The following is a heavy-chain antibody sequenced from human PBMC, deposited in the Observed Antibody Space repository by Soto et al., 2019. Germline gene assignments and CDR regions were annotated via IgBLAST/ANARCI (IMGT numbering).Heavy chain of an antibody. D-gene: IGHD4-17*01. CDR3: AKGYGDPIYYYYYGMDV. J-gene: IGHJ6*02. Sequence: PWGSLRLSCAASGFTFSSYGMHWVRQAPGKGLEWVAVISYDGSNKYYADSVKGRFTISRDNSKNTLYLQMNSLRAEDTAVYYCAKGYGDPIYYYYYGMDVWGQGTTVTVSS. V-gene: IGHV3-30*18. CDR2: ISYDGSNK. CDR1: GFTFSSYG.